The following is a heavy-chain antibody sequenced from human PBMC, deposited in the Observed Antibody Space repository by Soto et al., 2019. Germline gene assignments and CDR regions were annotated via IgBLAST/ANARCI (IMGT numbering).Heavy chain of an antibody. CDR3: ARHRGWGITIFGVVTPDEGYYYGMDV. D-gene: IGHD3-3*01. CDR2: IDPSDSYT. J-gene: IGHJ6*02. V-gene: IGHV5-10-1*03. Sequence: EVQLVQSGAEVKKPGESLRISCKGSGYSFTSYWISWVRQMPGKGLEWMGRIDPSDSYTNYSPSFQGHVTISADKSISTAYLQWSSLKASDTAMYYCARHRGWGITIFGVVTPDEGYYYGMDVWGQGTTVTVSS. CDR1: GYSFTSYW.